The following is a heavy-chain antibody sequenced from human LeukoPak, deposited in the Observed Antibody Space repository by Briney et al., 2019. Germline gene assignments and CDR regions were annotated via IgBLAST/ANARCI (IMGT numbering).Heavy chain of an antibody. CDR1: GGSISSGGYS. V-gene: IGHV4-30-2*01. Sequence: SETLSLTCAVSGGSISSGGYSWSWIRQPPGKGLEWIGEINHSGSTNYNPSLKSRVTISVDTSKNQFSLKLSSVTAADTAVYYCAGKEVWGQGTTVTVSS. CDR2: INHSGST. CDR3: AGKEV. J-gene: IGHJ6*02.